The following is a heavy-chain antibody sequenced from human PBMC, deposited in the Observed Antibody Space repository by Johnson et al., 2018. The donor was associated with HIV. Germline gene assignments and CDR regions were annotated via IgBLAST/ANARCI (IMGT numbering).Heavy chain of an antibody. J-gene: IGHJ3*02. CDR3: ARDRTYCSGGSCYFDAFDI. CDR1: GFSFSSYG. CDR2: ISYDGSNK. D-gene: IGHD2-15*01. Sequence: QVQLVESGGGVVQPGRSLRLSCAASGFSFSSYGMHWVRQAPGKGLEWVAVISYDGSNKYYADSVKGRFTISRDNSKNTLYLQMNSLRAEDTAVYYCARDRTYCSGGSCYFDAFDIWGQGTMVTVSS. V-gene: IGHV3-30*03.